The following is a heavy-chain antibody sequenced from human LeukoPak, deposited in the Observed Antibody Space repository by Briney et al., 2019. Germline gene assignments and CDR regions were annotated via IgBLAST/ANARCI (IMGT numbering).Heavy chain of an antibody. CDR2: ISGSGGST. V-gene: IGHV3-23*01. CDR1: GFTFSSYA. J-gene: IGHJ6*02. D-gene: IGHD6-19*01. Sequence: PGGSLRLSCAASGFTFSSYAMSWVRQAPGKGLEWVSAISGSGGSTYYADSVKGRFTISRDNAKNSLYLQMNSLRAEDTALYYCAKDVSSGWYGMDVWGQGTTVTVSS. CDR3: AKDVSSGWYGMDV.